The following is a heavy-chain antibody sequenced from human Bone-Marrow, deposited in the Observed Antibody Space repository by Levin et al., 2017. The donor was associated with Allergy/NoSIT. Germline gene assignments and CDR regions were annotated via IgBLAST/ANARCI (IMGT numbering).Heavy chain of an antibody. J-gene: IGHJ4*02. D-gene: IGHD6-19*01. V-gene: IGHV3-30*18. CDR3: AKAGDSSGWYDFDY. Sequence: GESLKISCAASGFTLSPYGMHWVRQAPGKGLEWVAVISSDGSNKYYADSVKGRFPISRDNSKNTLYLQMNSLTAEDTAVYYCAKAGDSSGWYDFDYWGQGTLVTVSS. CDR1: GFTLSPYG. CDR2: ISSDGSNK.